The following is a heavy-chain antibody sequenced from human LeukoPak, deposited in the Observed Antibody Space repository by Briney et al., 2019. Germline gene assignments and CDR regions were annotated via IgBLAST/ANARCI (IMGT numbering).Heavy chain of an antibody. V-gene: IGHV3-21*01. CDR2: ISSSSSYI. Sequence: KSGGSLRLSCAASGFTFSSYSMNWVRQAPGKGLEGVSSISSSSSYIYYADSVKGRFTISRDNAKNSLYLQMNSLRAEDTAVYYCARGRVGATGYWGQGTLVTVSS. D-gene: IGHD1-26*01. J-gene: IGHJ4*02. CDR1: GFTFSSYS. CDR3: ARGRVGATGY.